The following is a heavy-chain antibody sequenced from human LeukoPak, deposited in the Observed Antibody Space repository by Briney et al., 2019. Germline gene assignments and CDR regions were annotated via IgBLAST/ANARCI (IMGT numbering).Heavy chain of an antibody. CDR1: GGSISSYY. Sequence: SETLSLTCTVSGGSISSYYWSWIRQPPGKGLEWIGYIYYSGGTNYNPSLKSRVTISVDTSKNQFSLKLSSVTAADTAVYYCARGGDYDFWSGYYRDYYYYYGMDVWGQGTTVTVSS. CDR2: IYYSGGT. D-gene: IGHD3-3*01. V-gene: IGHV4-59*01. J-gene: IGHJ6*02. CDR3: ARGGDYDFWSGYYRDYYYYYGMDV.